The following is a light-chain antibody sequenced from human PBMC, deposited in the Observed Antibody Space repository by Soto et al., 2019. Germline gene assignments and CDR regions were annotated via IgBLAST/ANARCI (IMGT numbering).Light chain of an antibody. CDR2: DTS. J-gene: IGLJ1*01. CDR1: TGAVTSGHY. V-gene: IGLV7-46*01. CDR3: LLYYGGFYV. Sequence: QAVVTQEPSLTVSPGGTVTLTCGSSTGAVTSGHYPYWFQQKPGQAPRTLIYDTSNKHSWTPARFSGSLPGGKAALTLSGVQPEDEAEYYCLLYYGGFYVFGTGTKLTVL.